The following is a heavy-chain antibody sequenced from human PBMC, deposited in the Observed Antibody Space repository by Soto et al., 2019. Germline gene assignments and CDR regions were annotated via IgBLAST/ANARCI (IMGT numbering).Heavy chain of an antibody. D-gene: IGHD3-10*01. CDR3: EKLGSYGSESYSFRYNWLDP. Sequence: ASVKVSCKASGYTFTNSGFSWVRQAPGQVLEWGGWIRVNNGDTHYAQKLQGRVTMTTDTSTSTAFMELRSLRNEETAVYHCEKLGSYGSESYSFRYNWLDPWGQGTLVTVSS. J-gene: IGHJ5*02. V-gene: IGHV1-18*01. CDR2: IRVNNGDT. CDR1: GYTFTNSG.